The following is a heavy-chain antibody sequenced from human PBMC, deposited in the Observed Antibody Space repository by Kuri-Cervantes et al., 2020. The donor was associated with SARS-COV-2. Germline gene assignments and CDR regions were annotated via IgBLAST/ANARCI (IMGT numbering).Heavy chain of an antibody. J-gene: IGHJ4*02. D-gene: IGHD1-26*01. CDR1: GFTVSSNY. V-gene: IGHV3-53*01. CDR2: IYSGGST. Sequence: GESLKISCAASGFTVSSNYMSWVRQAPGKGLEWVSVIYSGGSTYYADSVKGRFTISRDNSKNTLYLQMNSLRAEDTAVYYCARERELTFDSWGQGTLVTVSS. CDR3: ARERELTFDS.